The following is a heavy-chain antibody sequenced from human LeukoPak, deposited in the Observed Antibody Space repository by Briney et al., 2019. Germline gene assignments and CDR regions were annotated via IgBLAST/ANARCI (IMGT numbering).Heavy chain of an antibody. V-gene: IGHV3-23*01. D-gene: IGHD5-24*01. CDR2: ISRDGANT. Sequence: GGSLRLSCAASEFTFSSYAMSWDRQAPGKGLEWVSAISRDGANTYYADSVKGRLTISRDMSLNILYLQMIDLRAEDTAVYYCATEREKSLEYWGQGTLVTVSS. CDR1: EFTFSSYA. CDR3: ATEREKSLEY. J-gene: IGHJ4*02.